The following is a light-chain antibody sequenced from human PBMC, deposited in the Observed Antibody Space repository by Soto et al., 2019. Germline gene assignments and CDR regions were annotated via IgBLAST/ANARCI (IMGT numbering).Light chain of an antibody. CDR3: SSYTSISTLV. CDR1: SSDVGDYNY. CDR2: EVN. J-gene: IGLJ1*01. Sequence: QSVLTQPASVSGSPGQSITISCTGTSSDVGDYNYVSWYQQHPGKAPKLMIYEVNNRPSGVSNRFSGSKSGNTASLTISGLQAEDEADYYCSSYTSISTLVFGTGTKVTVL. V-gene: IGLV2-14*01.